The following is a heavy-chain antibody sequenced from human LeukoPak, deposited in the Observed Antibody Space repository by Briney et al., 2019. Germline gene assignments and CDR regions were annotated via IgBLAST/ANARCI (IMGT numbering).Heavy chain of an antibody. CDR2: ILSDGSKE. CDR1: GFTFSSYG. V-gene: IGHV3-30*19. Sequence: PGGSLRLSCAASGFTFSSYGMHWVRQAPGKGLEWVAVILSDGSKEFYTDSVKGRFTISRDNSKNTLYLQMGSLRAEDMAVYYCARYSSTSCYDYWGQGTLVTVSS. D-gene: IGHD2-2*01. CDR3: ARYSSTSCYDY. J-gene: IGHJ4*02.